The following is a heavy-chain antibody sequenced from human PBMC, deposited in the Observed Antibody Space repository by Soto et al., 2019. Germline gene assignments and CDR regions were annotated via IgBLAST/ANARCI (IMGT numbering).Heavy chain of an antibody. J-gene: IGHJ4*02. CDR1: GFTFSNYA. D-gene: IGHD6-19*01. CDR2: ISGSSDHT. V-gene: IGHV3-23*01. CDR3: AKATYSSGWRYYFDF. Sequence: EVQLLESGGGLVQPGGSLRLSCAASGFTFSNYALSWVRQAPGKGLEWASAISGSSDHTFYADSVKGRFTISRDNSKSTLYLQVNSLRAEDTAVYYCAKATYSSGWRYYFDFWGQGTQVTVSS.